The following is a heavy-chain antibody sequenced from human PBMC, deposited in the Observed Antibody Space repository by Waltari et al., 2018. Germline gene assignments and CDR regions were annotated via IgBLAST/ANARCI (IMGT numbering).Heavy chain of an antibody. CDR1: GFTFSSYA. J-gene: IGHJ4*02. D-gene: IGHD3-3*01. V-gene: IGHV3-23*01. CDR3: AKPYYDFWSGYYGGDY. Sequence: EVQLLESGGGLVQPGGYLRLSCAASGFTFSSYAMSWGRPARGKGLECDSAISGSGGSTYYADSVKGRFTISRDNSKNTLYLQMNSLRAEDTAVYYCAKPYYDFWSGYYGGDYWGQGTLVTVSS. CDR2: ISGSGGST.